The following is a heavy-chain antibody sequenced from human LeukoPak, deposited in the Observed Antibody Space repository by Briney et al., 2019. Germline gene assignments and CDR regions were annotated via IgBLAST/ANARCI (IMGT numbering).Heavy chain of an antibody. D-gene: IGHD5-24*01. Sequence: GASVKVSCKTSGYTFTDYYMHWVRQAPGQGLEWMGWINPDSGGTSYAQKFQGRVTMTRDTSISTAYMELSRLRFDDTAVYYCARDGGDGYNAYYFDYWGQGSLVTVSS. CDR2: INPDSGGT. CDR1: GYTFTDYY. J-gene: IGHJ4*02. V-gene: IGHV1-2*02. CDR3: ARDGGDGYNAYYFDY.